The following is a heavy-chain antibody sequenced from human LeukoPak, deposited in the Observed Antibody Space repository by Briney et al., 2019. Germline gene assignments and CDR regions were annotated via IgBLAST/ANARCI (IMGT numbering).Heavy chain of an antibody. D-gene: IGHD3-22*01. CDR3: ARGRSYYDSSTDF. J-gene: IGHJ4*02. CDR2: INHSGST. Sequence: PSETLSLSFAVYGGSFSVYYWSRIRQPPAKGLEWIGEINHSGSTNYNPSLKSRVTISVDTSKNQFSLKLSSVTAADTAVYYCARGRSYYDSSTDFWGQGTLVTVSS. V-gene: IGHV4-34*01. CDR1: GGSFSVYY.